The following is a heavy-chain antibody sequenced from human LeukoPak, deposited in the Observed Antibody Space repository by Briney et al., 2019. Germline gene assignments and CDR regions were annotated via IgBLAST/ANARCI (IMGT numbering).Heavy chain of an antibody. J-gene: IGHJ6*03. CDR3: AKDQTERGDYYMDV. D-gene: IGHD3-16*01. Sequence: PGGSLRLSCAASGFTFDDYAMHWVRQAPGKGLEWVSGISWNSGSIGYADSVKGRFTISRDNAKNSLYLQMNSLRAEDTAVYYCAKDQTERGDYYMDVWGKGTTVTVSS. V-gene: IGHV3-9*01. CDR2: ISWNSGSI. CDR1: GFTFDDYA.